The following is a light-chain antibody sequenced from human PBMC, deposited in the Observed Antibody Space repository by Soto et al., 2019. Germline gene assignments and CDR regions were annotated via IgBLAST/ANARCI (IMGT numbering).Light chain of an antibody. CDR2: EIT. Sequence: QSALTQPPSASGSPGHSVTISCAGTRSDFGNYKSVSWYQQHPGKAPKLIIYEITKRPSGVPHRFSGSKSGNTASLTVSGLQAEDEAHYYCSSYAGFNNFVFGTGTKVTVL. V-gene: IGLV2-8*01. J-gene: IGLJ1*01. CDR1: RSDFGNYKS. CDR3: SSYAGFNNFV.